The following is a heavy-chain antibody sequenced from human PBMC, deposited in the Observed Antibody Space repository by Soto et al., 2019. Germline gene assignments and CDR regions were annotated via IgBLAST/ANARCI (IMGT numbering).Heavy chain of an antibody. Sequence: SQTLSLTCAISGDSVSSNSAAWNWIRQSPSRGLEWLGRTYYRSKWYSDYEVSVKSRISINPDTSKNQFSLHLNSVTPEDTAVYYCARHCPDIVAAITWGYYFDYWGQGTLVTVSS. D-gene: IGHD5-12*01. V-gene: IGHV6-1*01. CDR1: GDSVSSNSAA. CDR2: TYYRSKWYS. CDR3: ARHCPDIVAAITWGYYFDY. J-gene: IGHJ4*02.